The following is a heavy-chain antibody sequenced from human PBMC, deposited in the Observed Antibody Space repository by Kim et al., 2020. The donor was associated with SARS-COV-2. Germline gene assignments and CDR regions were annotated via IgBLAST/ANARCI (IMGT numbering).Heavy chain of an antibody. V-gene: IGHV1-3*01. CDR2: INAGNGNR. CDR3: ARDGGTDYYDNSFDY. D-gene: IGHD3-22*01. J-gene: IGHJ4*02. Sequence: ASVKVSCKASGYTFTSYAMHWVRQAPGQRLEWMGWINAGNGNRRYSQKFQGRVTITRDTSANTAYMELSSLRSEDTAVYYCARDGGTDYYDNSFDYWGQGTLGTVSS. CDR1: GYTFTSYA.